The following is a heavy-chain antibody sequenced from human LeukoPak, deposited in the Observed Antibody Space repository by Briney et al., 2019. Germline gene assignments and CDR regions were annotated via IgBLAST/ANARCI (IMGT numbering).Heavy chain of an antibody. D-gene: IGHD2-21*01. V-gene: IGHV3-30*02. CDR1: GITFSNSG. Sequence: GGSLRLSCEASGITFSNSGMHWVRQAPGKGLEWVAYIGHDGRNKFYTESLRGRFTISGDNSMKMAYLQMNSLRTEDTAIYFCAKDGDWIFDIWGQGTMVTVSS. J-gene: IGHJ3*02. CDR2: IGHDGRNK. CDR3: AKDGDWIFDI.